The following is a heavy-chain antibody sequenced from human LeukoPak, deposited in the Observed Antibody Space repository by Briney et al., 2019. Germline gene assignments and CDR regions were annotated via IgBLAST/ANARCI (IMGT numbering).Heavy chain of an antibody. CDR2: IYSGGST. Sequence: GGSLRLSCAASGFTVSSNYMSWVRQAPGKGLEWVSVIYSGGSTYYADSVKGRFTISRDNSKNTLYLQMNSLRAEDTAVYYCASEVGGWLPYYFDYWGQGTLVTVSS. CDR3: ASEVGGWLPYYFDY. CDR1: GFTVSSNY. D-gene: IGHD5-18*01. V-gene: IGHV3-53*01. J-gene: IGHJ4*02.